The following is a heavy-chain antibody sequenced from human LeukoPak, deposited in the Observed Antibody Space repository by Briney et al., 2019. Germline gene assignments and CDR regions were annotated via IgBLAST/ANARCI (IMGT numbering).Heavy chain of an antibody. CDR1: GGSISSYY. V-gene: IGHV4-59*01. J-gene: IGHJ6*02. CDR3: ARVPRVAPQGQTYYYYGMDV. CDR2: IYYSGRT. Sequence: SETLSLTCTVSGGSISSYYWSWIRQPPGKGLEWIGYIYYSGRTNYNPSLQRRVTISVETSKNQFSLKLRCVTAADTAVYYCARVPRVAPQGQTYYYYGMDVWGQGTTVTVSS. D-gene: IGHD3-3*01.